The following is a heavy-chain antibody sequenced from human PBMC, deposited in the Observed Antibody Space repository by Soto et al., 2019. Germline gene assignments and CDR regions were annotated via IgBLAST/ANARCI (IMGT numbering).Heavy chain of an antibody. J-gene: IGHJ4*02. CDR1: GDSISSGGSY. CDR2: IFYSGSF. V-gene: IGHV4-31*03. CDR3: ARAAETPTIFGVVRPYFFNH. Sequence: QVQLQESGPGLVKPLQTLSLTCTVSGDSISSGGSYWNWIRQRPGKGLEWMGYIFYSGSFYYTPCRRGRVMRSADTSKNQFYLRLSSVTAADTAVYYCARAAETPTIFGVVRPYFFNHWGQGTLVTVSS. D-gene: IGHD3-3*01.